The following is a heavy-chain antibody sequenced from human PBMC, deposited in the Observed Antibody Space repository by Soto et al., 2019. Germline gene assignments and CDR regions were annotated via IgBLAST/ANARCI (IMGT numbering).Heavy chain of an antibody. CDR1: GGSISSGGYS. V-gene: IGHV4-30-2*01. Sequence: QLQLQESGSGLVKPSQTLSLTCAVSGGSISSGGYSWSWIRQPPGKGLEWIGYIFPSGSTYYNPSLKSRVTRSVDTSKNQFSLKVHSVTAADTAVYFCASEGGRGSPDWYFDLWGRGTLVTVSS. D-gene: IGHD1-26*01. J-gene: IGHJ2*01. CDR2: IFPSGST. CDR3: ASEGGRGSPDWYFDL.